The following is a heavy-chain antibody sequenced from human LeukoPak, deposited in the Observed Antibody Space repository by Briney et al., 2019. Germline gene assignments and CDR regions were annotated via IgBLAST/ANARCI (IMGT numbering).Heavy chain of an antibody. D-gene: IGHD3-22*01. J-gene: IGHJ4*02. Sequence: PSETLSLTCTVSGGSISSGGYYWSWIRQHPGKGREWIGYIYYSGSTYYNPSLKSRVTISVDTSKNQFSLKLSSVTAADTAVYYCARVDDSSGYYRGDFFDYWGQGTLVTVSS. V-gene: IGHV4-31*03. CDR1: GGSISSGGYY. CDR2: IYYSGST. CDR3: ARVDDSSGYYRGDFFDY.